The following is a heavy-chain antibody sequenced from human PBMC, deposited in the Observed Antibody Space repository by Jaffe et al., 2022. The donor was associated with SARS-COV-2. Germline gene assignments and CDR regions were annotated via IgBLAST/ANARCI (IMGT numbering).Heavy chain of an antibody. Sequence: EVQLLESGGGLVQPGGSLRLSCAASGFTFSSYAMSWVRQAPGKGLEWVSAISGSGGSTYYADSVKGRFTISRDNSKNTLYLQMNSLRAEDTAVYYCAKGRNVLRFLEWPLYYYYGMDVWGQGTTVTVSS. CDR3: AKGRNVLRFLEWPLYYYYGMDV. CDR1: GFTFSSYA. CDR2: ISGSGGST. V-gene: IGHV3-23*01. J-gene: IGHJ6*02. D-gene: IGHD3-3*01.